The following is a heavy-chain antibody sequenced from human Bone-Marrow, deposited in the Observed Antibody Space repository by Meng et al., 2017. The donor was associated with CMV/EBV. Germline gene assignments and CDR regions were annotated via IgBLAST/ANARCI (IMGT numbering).Heavy chain of an antibody. CDR3: ARASLGFWSTQPQNWFDP. CDR1: GFTFDDYA. V-gene: IGHV3-9*01. D-gene: IGHD3-3*01. Sequence: LKISWAAAGFTFDDYAMPWVRQAPGKGLEWGSGISWNSGSIGYADSVKGRFTISRDNAKNSLYLQMNSLRAEDTALYYCARASLGFWSTQPQNWFDPWGQGTLVTVSS. CDR2: ISWNSGSI. J-gene: IGHJ5*02.